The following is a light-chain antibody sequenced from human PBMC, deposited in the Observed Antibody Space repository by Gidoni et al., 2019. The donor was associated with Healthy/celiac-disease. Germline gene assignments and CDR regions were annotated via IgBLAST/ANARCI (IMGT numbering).Light chain of an antibody. J-gene: IGKJ4*01. V-gene: IGKV3-11*01. CDR3: QQRSNWPPLT. CDR2: DAS. CDR1: QSVSSY. Sequence: ESLLPQSPATLSLSPGERATLSCRASQSVSSYLAWYQQKPGQAPRLLIYDASNRATGIPARCRGSGSGTDFTLSISSLEPEDFAVYYCQQRSNWPPLTFXGXTKVEIK.